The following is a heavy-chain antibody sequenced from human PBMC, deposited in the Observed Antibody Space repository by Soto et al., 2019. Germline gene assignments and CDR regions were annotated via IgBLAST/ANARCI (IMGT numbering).Heavy chain of an antibody. CDR1: GGTFSSYA. J-gene: IGHJ4*02. V-gene: IGHV1-18*01. Sequence: ASVKVSCKASGGTFSSYAISWVRQAPGQGLEWMGWISTFNGNAHYAQKFQGRVTMTTDTSTNTAYMELGSLNSDDTAVYYCARLNGYSSGWYDYWGQGTLVTVSS. D-gene: IGHD6-19*01. CDR3: ARLNGYSSGWYDY. CDR2: ISTFNGNA.